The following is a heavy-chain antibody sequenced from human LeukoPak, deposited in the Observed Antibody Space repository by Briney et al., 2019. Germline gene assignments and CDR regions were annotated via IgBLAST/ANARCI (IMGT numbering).Heavy chain of an antibody. D-gene: IGHD1-26*01. CDR3: ARSYSGSYLPFDY. CDR1: GGSFSGYY. J-gene: IGHJ4*02. V-gene: IGHV4-34*01. CDR2: INHSGST. Sequence: SETLSLTCAVYGGSFSGYYWSWIRQPPGKGLEWIGEINHSGSTNYNPSHKSRVTISVDTSKNQFSLKLSSVTAADTAVYYCARSYSGSYLPFDYWGQGTLVTVSS.